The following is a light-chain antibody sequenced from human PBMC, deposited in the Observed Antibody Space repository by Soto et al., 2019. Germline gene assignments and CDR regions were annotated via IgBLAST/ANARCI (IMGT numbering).Light chain of an antibody. CDR3: QKRSNWPLT. CDR1: QSVSSL. Sequence: EIVLTQSPATLSLSPGERATLSCRASQSVSSLLAWYQQKPGQAPRLLIYDASSRATGIPTRFSGSGSGTDFTLTISSLEPEDFAVYYCQKRSNWPLTFGGGTKVEIK. V-gene: IGKV3-11*01. J-gene: IGKJ4*01. CDR2: DAS.